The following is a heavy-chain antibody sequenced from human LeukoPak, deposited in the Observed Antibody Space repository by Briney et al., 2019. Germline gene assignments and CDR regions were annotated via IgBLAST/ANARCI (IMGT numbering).Heavy chain of an antibody. Sequence: GRSLRLSCAASGFTFSSYGMHWVRQAPGKGLEWVAVISYDGSNKYYADSVKGRFTISRDNSKNTLYLQMNSLRAEDTAVYYCAKGVSAVTWADYYYGMDVWGQGTLVTVSS. D-gene: IGHD2-21*02. CDR1: GFTFSSYG. CDR3: AKGVSAVTWADYYYGMDV. J-gene: IGHJ6*02. CDR2: ISYDGSNK. V-gene: IGHV3-30*18.